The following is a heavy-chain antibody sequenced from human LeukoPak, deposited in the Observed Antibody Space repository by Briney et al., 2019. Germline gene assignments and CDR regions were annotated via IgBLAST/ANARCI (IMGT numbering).Heavy chain of an antibody. Sequence: SETLSLTCTVSGGSISSYYWSWIRQPPGKGLEWIGYIYYSGSTNYNPSLKSRVTISVDTPKNQFSLKLSSVTAADTAVYYCAREFRMATIKYFDYWGQGTLVTVSS. CDR2: IYYSGST. V-gene: IGHV4-59*01. CDR3: AREFRMATIKYFDY. J-gene: IGHJ4*02. CDR1: GGSISSYY. D-gene: IGHD5-24*01.